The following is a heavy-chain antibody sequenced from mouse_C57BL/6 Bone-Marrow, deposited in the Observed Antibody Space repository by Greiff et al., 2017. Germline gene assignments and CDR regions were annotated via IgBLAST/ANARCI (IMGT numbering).Heavy chain of an antibody. Sequence: VQLQQSGAELVKPGASVKLSCTASGFNIKDYYMHWVKQRTEQGLEWIGRIDPEDGDTKYASKFQGKATITADTSSNTAYLQLSSLTSEDTAVYYCARWHCYGSSSWFAYWGQGTLVTVSA. CDR2: IDPEDGDT. J-gene: IGHJ3*01. CDR3: ARWHCYGSSSWFAY. V-gene: IGHV14-2*01. CDR1: GFNIKDYY. D-gene: IGHD1-1*01.